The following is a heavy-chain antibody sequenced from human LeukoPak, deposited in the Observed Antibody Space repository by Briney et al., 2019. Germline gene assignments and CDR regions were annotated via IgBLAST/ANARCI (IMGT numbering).Heavy chain of an antibody. J-gene: IGHJ4*02. CDR1: GYSFTSYW. CDR3: ARPRAVTGNYYFDS. V-gene: IGHV5-51*01. CDR2: IFPGDSDT. Sequence: GESLKISCKGSGYSFTSYWIGWVRQMPGKGLEWMGIIFPGDSDTRYSPSFQGQVTISADNSISTAYLQWSSLKPSDTAMYYCARPRAVTGNYYFDSWGQGTLVTVSP. D-gene: IGHD6-19*01.